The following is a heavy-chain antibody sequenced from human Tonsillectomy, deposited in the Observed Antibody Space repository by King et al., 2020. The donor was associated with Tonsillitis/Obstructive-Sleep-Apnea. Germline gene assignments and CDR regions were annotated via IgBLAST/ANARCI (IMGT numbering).Heavy chain of an antibody. Sequence: VQLQESGPGLVKPSGTLSLTCAVSGGSISSTNWWSWVRQPPGKGLEWIGEIYHSGSTNYNPSLKSRVTISVDKSKNQSSPKLSSVTAPDTAVYYCARGGYSGPYDSCGYYFLWGQGTLVTVSS. D-gene: IGHD3-22*01. CDR3: ARGGYSGPYDSCGYYFL. CDR2: IYHSGST. CDR1: GGSISSTNW. V-gene: IGHV4-4*02. J-gene: IGHJ4*02.